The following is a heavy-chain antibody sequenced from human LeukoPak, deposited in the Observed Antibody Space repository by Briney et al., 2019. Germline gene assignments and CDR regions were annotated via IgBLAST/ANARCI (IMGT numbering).Heavy chain of an antibody. Sequence: GGSLRLSCAASGFTFSSYGMHWVREAPGKGREWVAVIWYDGSNKYYADSVKGRFTIYRDNSKNTLYLQMNSLRAEDTAVYYCAKGWEKNYDFWSVPFDPWGQGTLVTVSS. V-gene: IGHV3-33*06. CDR1: GFTFSSYG. D-gene: IGHD3-3*01. J-gene: IGHJ5*02. CDR2: IWYDGSNK. CDR3: AKGWEKNYDFWSVPFDP.